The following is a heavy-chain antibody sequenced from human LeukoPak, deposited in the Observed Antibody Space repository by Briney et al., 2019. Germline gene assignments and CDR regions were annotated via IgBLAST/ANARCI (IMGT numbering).Heavy chain of an antibody. J-gene: IGHJ5*02. CDR1: GGSFSGYY. CDR2: INHSGST. V-gene: IGHV4-34*01. D-gene: IGHD3-9*01. CDR3: ARVCRPSQGSYDILTGYFPYNWFDP. Sequence: PSETLSLTCAVYGGSFSGYYWSWIRQPPGKGLEWIGEINHSGSTNYNPSLKSRVTISVDTSKNQFSLKLSSVTAADTAVYYCARVCRPSQGSYDILTGYFPYNWFDPWGQGTLVTVSS.